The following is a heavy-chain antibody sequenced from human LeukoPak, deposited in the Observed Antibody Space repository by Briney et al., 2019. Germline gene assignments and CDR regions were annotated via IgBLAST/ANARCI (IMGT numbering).Heavy chain of an antibody. CDR3: AKTKALGDSSGYYSPGIDY. V-gene: IGHV3-30-3*02. D-gene: IGHD3-22*01. CDR2: ISFEGGNK. CDR1: GFTFSTYA. J-gene: IGHJ4*02. Sequence: GRSLRLSCAASGFTFSTYAMHWVRQAPGKGLEWVAIISFEGGNKYYADSVKGRFTISRDNSKNTLYLQMNSLRAEDTAVYYCAKTKALGDSSGYYSPGIDYWGQGTLVTVSS.